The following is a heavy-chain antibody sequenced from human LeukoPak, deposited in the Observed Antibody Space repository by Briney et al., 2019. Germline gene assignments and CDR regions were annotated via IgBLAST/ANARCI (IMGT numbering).Heavy chain of an antibody. D-gene: IGHD3-22*01. Sequence: GGSLRLSCAASGFTFSIYAMSWVRQALGKGLEWVSAISGSGGSTYYADSVKGRFTISRDNSKNTLYLQMNSLRAEDTAVYYCASQSSGYLNWFDPWGQGTLVTVSS. CDR1: GFTFSIYA. CDR3: ASQSSGYLNWFDP. V-gene: IGHV3-23*01. CDR2: ISGSGGST. J-gene: IGHJ5*02.